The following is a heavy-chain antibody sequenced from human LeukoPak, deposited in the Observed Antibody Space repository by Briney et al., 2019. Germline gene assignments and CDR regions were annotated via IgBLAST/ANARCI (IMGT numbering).Heavy chain of an antibody. CDR3: ARDPERCGGDCYNWFDP. CDR1: GYTFTSYG. V-gene: IGHV1-3*04. CDR2: INTGNGNT. D-gene: IGHD2-21*02. Sequence: ASVKVSCKASGYTFTSYGIHWVRQAPGQRLEWMGWINTGNGNTEYSQKFQGRVTITADESTSTAYMELSSLRSEDTAVYYCARDPERCGGDCYNWFDPWGQGTLVTVSS. J-gene: IGHJ5*02.